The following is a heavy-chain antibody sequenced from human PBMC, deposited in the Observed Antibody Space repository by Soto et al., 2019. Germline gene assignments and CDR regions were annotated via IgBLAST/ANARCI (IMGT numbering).Heavy chain of an antibody. CDR3: ARVIAVAGTRWYFDL. CDR2: ISAYNGNT. CDR1: GYTFTSYG. V-gene: IGHV1-18*01. D-gene: IGHD6-19*01. J-gene: IGHJ2*01. Sequence: QVQLVQSGAEVKKPGASVKVSCKASGYTFTSYGISWVRQAPGQGLEWVGWISAYNGNTNYAQKLQGRVTMTTDTSTSTAYMELRSLRSDDTAVYYCARVIAVAGTRWYFDLWGRGTLVTVSS.